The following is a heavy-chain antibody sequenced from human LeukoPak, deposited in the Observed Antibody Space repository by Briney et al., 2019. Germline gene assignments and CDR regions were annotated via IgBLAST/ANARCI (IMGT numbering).Heavy chain of an antibody. V-gene: IGHV4-34*01. CDR3: ATGGLHHRYGGKD. CDR1: GGSFSGYY. Sequence: SETLSLTCAVYGGSFSGYYWSWIRQPPGKGLEWIGEINHSGSTNYNPSLKSRVTISVDTSKNQFSLKLSSVTAADTAVYYCATGGLHHRYGGKDWGQGTLVTVSS. D-gene: IGHD4-23*01. CDR2: INHSGST. J-gene: IGHJ4*02.